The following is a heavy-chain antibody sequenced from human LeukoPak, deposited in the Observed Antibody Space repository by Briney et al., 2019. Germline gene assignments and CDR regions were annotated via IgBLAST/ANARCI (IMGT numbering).Heavy chain of an antibody. CDR3: ANGDCGGDYQQTPPVDY. D-gene: IGHD2-21*01. J-gene: IGHJ4*02. CDR1: GFTFSTFG. V-gene: IGHV3-30*02. Sequence: PGGSLRLSCAASGFTFSTFGMHWVRQAPGKGLEWVAFIRYDGTNKYYADSVKGRFTISRDNSKNTLYLQMNSLRAEDTAVYYCANGDCGGDYQQTPPVDYWGQGTLVIVSS. CDR2: IRYDGTNK.